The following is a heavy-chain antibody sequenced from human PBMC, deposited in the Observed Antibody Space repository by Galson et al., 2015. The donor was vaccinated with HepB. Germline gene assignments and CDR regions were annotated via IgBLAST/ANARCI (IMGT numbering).Heavy chain of an antibody. J-gene: IGHJ5*02. CDR3: ARVRRRHIVVVTAIYWFDP. CDR2: IDPSDSYT. CDR1: GYSFTSYW. D-gene: IGHD2-21*02. Sequence: QSGAEVKKPGESLRISCKGSGYSFTSYWISWVRQMPGKGLEWMGRIDPSDSYTNYSPSFQGHVTISADKSISTAYLQWSSLKASDTAMYYCARVRRRHIVVVTAIYWFDPWGQGTLVTVSS. V-gene: IGHV5-10-1*01.